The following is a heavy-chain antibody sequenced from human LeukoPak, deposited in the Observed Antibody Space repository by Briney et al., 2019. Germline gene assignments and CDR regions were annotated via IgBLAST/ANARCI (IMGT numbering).Heavy chain of an antibody. D-gene: IGHD2-2*01. CDR1: GGTFSSYA. V-gene: IGHV1-69*13. CDR3: AREKIVVVPAAMVGWFDP. Sequence: SVKVSCKASGGTFSSYAISWVRQAPGQGLEWMGGIIPIFGTANYAQKFQGRVTTTADESTSTAYMELSSLRSEDTAVYYCAREKIVVVPAAMVGWFDPWGQGTLVTVSS. J-gene: IGHJ5*02. CDR2: IIPIFGTA.